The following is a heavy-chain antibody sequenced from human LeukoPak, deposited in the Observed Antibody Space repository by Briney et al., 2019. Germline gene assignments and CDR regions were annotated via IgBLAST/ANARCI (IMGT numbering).Heavy chain of an antibody. CDR2: ISYDGSTK. D-gene: IGHD3-22*01. CDR3: ARDNFDSSGYPFDY. CDR1: GFTFSDYG. J-gene: IGHJ4*02. V-gene: IGHV3-30*03. Sequence: GGSLRLSCAASGFTFSDYGMHWVRQAPGKGLEWVAVISYDGSTKYYADSVKGRFTISRDNSKNTLYLQMNSLRAEDTAVYYCARDNFDSSGYPFDYWGQGTLVTVSS.